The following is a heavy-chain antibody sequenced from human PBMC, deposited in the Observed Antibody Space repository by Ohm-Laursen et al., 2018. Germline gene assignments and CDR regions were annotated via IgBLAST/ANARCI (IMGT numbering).Heavy chain of an antibody. CDR1: GFTVSTNY. CDR3: AGRFGDYSAAFDY. CDR2: IYSGGST. V-gene: IGHV3-66*01. Sequence: SLRLSCAASGFTVSTNYMSWVRQAPGKGLEWVSVIYSGGSTYYADSVKGRFTISRDNSQNTLYLQMNSLRAEDTAVYYCAGRFGDYSAAFDYWGQGTLVTVSS. J-gene: IGHJ4*02. D-gene: IGHD4-17*01.